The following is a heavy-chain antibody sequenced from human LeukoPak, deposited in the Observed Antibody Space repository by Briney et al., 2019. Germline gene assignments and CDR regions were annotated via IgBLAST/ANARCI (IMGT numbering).Heavy chain of an antibody. V-gene: IGHV1-8*01. CDR2: MNPNSGNT. CDR1: GYTFTRYE. Sequence: SSVTVSCKASGYTFTRYEINWVRLAPGQGREWMGWMNPNSGNTGYAQKFQGRVTMTRNTSISTAYLELSSLRSEDTAVYYCAKNIALTGEFDSWGQGTLVTVSS. J-gene: IGHJ4*02. D-gene: IGHD7-27*01. CDR3: AKNIALTGEFDS.